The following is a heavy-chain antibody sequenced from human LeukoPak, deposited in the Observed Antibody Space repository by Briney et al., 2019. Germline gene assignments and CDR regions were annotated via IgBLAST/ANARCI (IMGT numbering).Heavy chain of an antibody. CDR3: ARETLEGKFDP. J-gene: IGHJ5*02. CDR2: IYYNGST. Sequence: PSETLSLTCTVSGGSIRSSSDYWGWIRQPPGKGLEWIGTIYYNGSTHYNPSLKSRVTISVDSSKNQFSLKLSSVTAADTAVYYCARETLEGKFDPWGQGTLVTVSS. D-gene: IGHD1-1*01. CDR1: GGSIRSSSDY. V-gene: IGHV4-39*02.